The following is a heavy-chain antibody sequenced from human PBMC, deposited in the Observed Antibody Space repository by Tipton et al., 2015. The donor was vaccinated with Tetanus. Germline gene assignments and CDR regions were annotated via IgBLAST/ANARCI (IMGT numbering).Heavy chain of an antibody. CDR2: IYFEGSP. V-gene: IGHV4-39*02. Sequence: TLSLTCTVSGGSISDKKYYWGWIRQPPGKGLEWIASIYFEGSPYYSPSLRSRVTIAVDTAQNLFSLRLTSVTAADTAVVFCARSFFDGSGYKIDNWGQGTLVTVAS. J-gene: IGHJ4*02. CDR3: ARSFFDGSGYKIDN. D-gene: IGHD3-22*01. CDR1: GGSISDKKYY.